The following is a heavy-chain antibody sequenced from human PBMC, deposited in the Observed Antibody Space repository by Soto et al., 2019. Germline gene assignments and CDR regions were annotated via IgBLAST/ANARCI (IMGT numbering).Heavy chain of an antibody. CDR2: INTYNGNT. CDR3: ARESNDEWQPIDY. J-gene: IGHJ4*02. CDR1: GYTFTSFG. V-gene: IGHV1-18*01. Sequence: QVQLVQSGAEVRKPGASVKVSCKASGYTFTSFGISWVRQAPGQGLEWMGWINTYNGNTNYAQKLQGTVTMTTDPSTRTAYMELRSLRSDDTAVYYCARESNDEWQPIDYGGQGTLVTVSS. D-gene: IGHD1-1*01.